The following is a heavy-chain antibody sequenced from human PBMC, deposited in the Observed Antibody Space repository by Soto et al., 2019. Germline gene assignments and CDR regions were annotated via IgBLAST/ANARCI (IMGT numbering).Heavy chain of an antibody. Sequence: GSLRLSCAASGFTVSSNYMSWIRQPPGKGLEWIGSIYYSGSTYYNPSLKSRVTISVDTSKNQFSLKLSSVTAADTAVYYCARPGVAAAGYYYYYYGMDVWGQGTTVTVSS. J-gene: IGHJ6*02. V-gene: IGHV4-39*01. CDR2: IYYSGST. D-gene: IGHD6-13*01. CDR1: GFTVSSNY. CDR3: ARPGVAAAGYYYYYYGMDV.